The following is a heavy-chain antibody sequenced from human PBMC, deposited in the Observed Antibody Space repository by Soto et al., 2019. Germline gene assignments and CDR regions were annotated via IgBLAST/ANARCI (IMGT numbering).Heavy chain of an antibody. V-gene: IGHV1-69*01. Sequence: QVQLVQSGAEVKKAGSSVKVSCKASGGTFSSYAISWVRQAPGQGLEWMGGIIPIFGTANYAQKFQGRVTITADESTSTAYMELSSLRSEDTAVYYCARASAIAAAGDYYYDMDVWGQGTTVTVSS. CDR3: ARASAIAAAGDYYYDMDV. CDR2: IIPIFGTA. CDR1: GGTFSSYA. J-gene: IGHJ6*02. D-gene: IGHD6-13*01.